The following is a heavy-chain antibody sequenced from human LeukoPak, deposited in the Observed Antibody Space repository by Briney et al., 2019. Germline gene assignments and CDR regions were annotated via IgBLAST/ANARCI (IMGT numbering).Heavy chain of an antibody. CDR2: TRNKANSYTT. V-gene: IGHV3-72*01. CDR3: AREGLGARYFDY. Sequence: GGSLGLSCAASGFTFSDHYMDWVRQAPGKGLEWVGRTRNKANSYTTEYAASVKGRFTISRDDSKNSLYLQMNSLKTEDTAVYYCAREGLGARYFDYWGQGTLVTVSS. D-gene: IGHD1-26*01. J-gene: IGHJ4*02. CDR1: GFTFSDHY.